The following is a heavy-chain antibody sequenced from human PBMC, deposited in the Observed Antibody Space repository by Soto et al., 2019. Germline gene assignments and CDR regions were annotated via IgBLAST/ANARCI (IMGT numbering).Heavy chain of an antibody. CDR1: GFTLTNVW. V-gene: IGHV3-15*07. CDR2: IKSKTDGGTT. CDR3: SHGYEQYFDS. D-gene: IGHD5-18*01. Sequence: EVQLVESGGGLVKPGGSLRLSCAVSGFTLTNVWMNWVRQAPEKGLEWVGGIKSKTDGGTTDYAEPVKGRFTISRDDSKNTQYLQMNSLKTEDTAVYYCSHGYEQYFDSWGQGTLVTVSS. J-gene: IGHJ4*02.